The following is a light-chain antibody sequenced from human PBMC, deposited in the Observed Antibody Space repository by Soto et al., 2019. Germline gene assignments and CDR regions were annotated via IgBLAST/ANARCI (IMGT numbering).Light chain of an antibody. Sequence: EIVMTQSPATLSVSPGERATLSCRASQSVNRNLAWYQQKPGQTPRLLIYDASSRATGIPARFSGSGSGTDFTLTISRLQSEDFAVYYCQQYNNWPLTFGGGTNVEIK. CDR1: QSVNRN. CDR3: QQYNNWPLT. CDR2: DAS. J-gene: IGKJ4*01. V-gene: IGKV3-15*01.